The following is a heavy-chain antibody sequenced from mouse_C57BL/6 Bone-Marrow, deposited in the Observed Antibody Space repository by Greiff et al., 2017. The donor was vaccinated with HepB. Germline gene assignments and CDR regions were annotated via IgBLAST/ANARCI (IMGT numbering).Heavy chain of an antibody. Sequence: VQLQQPGAELVKPGASVKLSCKASGYTFTSYWMHWVKQRPGQGLEWIGMIHPNSGSTNYNEKFKSKATLTVDKSSSTAYMQLSSLTSEDSAVYYCARLRDDGYPYWYFDVWGTGTTVTVSS. CDR1: GYTFTSYW. J-gene: IGHJ1*03. V-gene: IGHV1-64*01. CDR3: ARLRDDGYPYWYFDV. D-gene: IGHD2-3*01. CDR2: IHPNSGST.